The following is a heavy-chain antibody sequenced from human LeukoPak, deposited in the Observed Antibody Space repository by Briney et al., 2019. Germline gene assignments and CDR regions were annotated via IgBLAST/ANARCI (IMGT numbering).Heavy chain of an antibody. CDR3: ARQTLYGSGSNYNPRHYYYYYMDV. Sequence: GESLKISCKGSGYSFTSYWIGWVRQMPGKGLEWMGIIYPGDSDTRYSPSFQGQVTLSADKSISTAYLPWCSLKASDTAMYYCARQTLYGSGSNYNPRHYYYYYMDVWGKGTTVTVSS. V-gene: IGHV5-51*01. CDR1: GYSFTSYW. J-gene: IGHJ6*03. D-gene: IGHD3-10*01. CDR2: IYPGDSDT.